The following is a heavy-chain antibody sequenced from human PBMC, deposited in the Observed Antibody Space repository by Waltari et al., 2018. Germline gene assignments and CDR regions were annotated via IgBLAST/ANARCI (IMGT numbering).Heavy chain of an antibody. J-gene: IGHJ4*02. V-gene: IGHV1-18*01. D-gene: IGHD4-17*01. CDR2: ISAYNGNT. Sequence: QVQLVQSGAAVKKPGASVTVSCKASGYTFPRYCISWVRQAPGRGLEWMGWISAYNGNTNYAQKLQGIVTMTTDTSTSTAYMELRSLRSDDTAVYYCARYIRAPGDYGDYVFMDYWGQGTLVTVSS. CDR3: ARYIRAPGDYGDYVFMDY. CDR1: GYTFPRYC.